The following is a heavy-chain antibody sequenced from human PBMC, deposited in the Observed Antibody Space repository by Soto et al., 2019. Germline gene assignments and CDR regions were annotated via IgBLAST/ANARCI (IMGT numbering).Heavy chain of an antibody. CDR2: IYHSGST. CDR3: ATVGMASSGWYGIFDY. D-gene: IGHD6-19*01. CDR1: GGSISSSNW. Sequence: SETLSLTCAVSGGSISSSNWWSWVRQPPGKGLEWIGEIYHSGSTNYNPSLKSRVTISVDKSKNQFSLKLSSVTAADTAVYYCATVGMASSGWYGIFDYWGQGTLVTVSS. V-gene: IGHV4-4*02. J-gene: IGHJ4*02.